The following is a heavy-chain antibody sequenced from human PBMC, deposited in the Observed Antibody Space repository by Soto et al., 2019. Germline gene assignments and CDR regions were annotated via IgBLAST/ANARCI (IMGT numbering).Heavy chain of an antibody. D-gene: IGHD2-21*01. V-gene: IGHV3-74*01. J-gene: IGHJ4*02. CDR1: GFIFSNYW. CDR3: ARDYSLSVLTGAY. Sequence: GGSLRLSCAASGFIFSNYWMHWVRQVPGKGLVWVSRINGDGTTTTYADSVKGRFTISRDNAENTLYLQMNSLRADDTAVYYCARDYSLSVLTGAYWGQGTLVTVSS. CDR2: INGDGTTT.